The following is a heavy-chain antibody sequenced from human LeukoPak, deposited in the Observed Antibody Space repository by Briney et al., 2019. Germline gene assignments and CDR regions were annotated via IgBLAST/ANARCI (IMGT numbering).Heavy chain of an antibody. CDR2: ISSSSSYI. V-gene: IGHV3-21*05. Sequence: GGSLRLSCAASGFTFSSYEMNWVRQAPGKGLEWVSYISSSSSYIYYADSVKGRFTISRDNAKNSLYLQMNSLRAEDTAVYYCARDGGYCSSTSCSEDYYYYYMDVWGKGTTVTVSS. D-gene: IGHD2-2*01. J-gene: IGHJ6*03. CDR3: ARDGGYCSSTSCSEDYYYYYMDV. CDR1: GFTFSSYE.